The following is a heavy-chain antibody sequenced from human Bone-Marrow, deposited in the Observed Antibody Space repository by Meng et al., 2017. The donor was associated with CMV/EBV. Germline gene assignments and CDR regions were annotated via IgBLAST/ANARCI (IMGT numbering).Heavy chain of an antibody. J-gene: IGHJ5*02. D-gene: IGHD5-18*01. CDR1: GYTFTGYY. CDR3: TAMVRSDWFDP. V-gene: IGHV1-2*02. Sequence: ASVKVSCKASGYTFTGYYMHWVRQAPGQGLEWMGWINPNSGGTNYAQKFQGRVTMTRNTSISTAYMELSSLRSEDTAVYYCTAMVRSDWFDPWGQGTRVTVSS. CDR2: INPNSGGT.